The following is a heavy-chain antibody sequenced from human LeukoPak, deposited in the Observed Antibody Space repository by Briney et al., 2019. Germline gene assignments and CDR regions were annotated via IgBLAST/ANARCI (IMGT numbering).Heavy chain of an antibody. CDR3: AKEAPEVFGELTIEYFQH. CDR2: ISGSGGST. J-gene: IGHJ1*01. V-gene: IGHV3-23*01. D-gene: IGHD3-10*02. Sequence: GGSLRLSCAASGFSFSSYGMSWVRQAPGKGLEWVSSISGSGGSTYYADSVQGRFIISRDNSKNTLYLQMNSLSADDTAVYYCAKEAPEVFGELTIEYFQHWGQGTLVTVSS. CDR1: GFSFSSYG.